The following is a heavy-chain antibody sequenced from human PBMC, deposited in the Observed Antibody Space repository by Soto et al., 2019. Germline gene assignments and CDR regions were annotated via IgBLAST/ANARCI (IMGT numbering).Heavy chain of an antibody. J-gene: IGHJ4*02. CDR2: ISGDSTII. D-gene: IGHD2-21*01. CDR3: GKSLATRAYDY. CDR1: GFNFDNSD. Sequence: GGSLRLSCAASGFNFDNSDMSWVRQGPGKGLEWVAAISGDSTIIFYADSVKGRFTISRDNSKNTLYLQMNTMRAGDTAVYYCGKSLATRAYDYWGQGTQVTVSS. V-gene: IGHV3-23*01.